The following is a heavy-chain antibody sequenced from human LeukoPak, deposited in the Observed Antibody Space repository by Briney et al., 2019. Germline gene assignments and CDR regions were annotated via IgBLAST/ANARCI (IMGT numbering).Heavy chain of an antibody. V-gene: IGHV4-59*01. J-gene: IGHJ4*02. D-gene: IGHD6-13*01. CDR1: GGSISSYY. CDR3: ASPAAAGTWFDY. CDR2: IYYSGST. Sequence: PSETLSLTCTVSGGSISSYYWSWIRQPPGKGLEWIGYIYYSGSTNYNPSLKSRVTISVDTSKNQFSLKLSSVTAADTAVYYCASPAAAGTWFDYWGQGTLVTVSS.